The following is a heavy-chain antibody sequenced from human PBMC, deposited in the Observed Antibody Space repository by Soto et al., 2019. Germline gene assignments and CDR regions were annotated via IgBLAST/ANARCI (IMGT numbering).Heavy chain of an antibody. CDR2: ISPYSGNT. D-gene: IGHD6-6*01. Sequence: QAPLAQSGPELKSPGASVKVSCKASGYTFTDYAISWVRQAPGQGFQWVGWISPYSGNTTSAENFFDRVTMTPDTATKTAYWGLRSLRSDDTAVYYCARDHGLAWAVRPANYYYAMDVWGQGTTVTVSS. CDR3: ARDHGLAWAVRPANYYYAMDV. V-gene: IGHV1-18*04. J-gene: IGHJ6*02. CDR1: GYTFTDYA.